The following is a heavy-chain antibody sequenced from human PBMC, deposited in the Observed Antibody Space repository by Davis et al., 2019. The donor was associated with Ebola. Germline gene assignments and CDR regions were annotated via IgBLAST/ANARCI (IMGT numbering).Heavy chain of an antibody. CDR3: ARDLGVGAHYYGMDV. V-gene: IGHV3-21*01. Sequence: GESLKISCAASGFTFSSYSMNWVRQAPGKGLEWVSSISSSSSYIYYADSVKGRFTISRDNAKNSLYLQMNSLRAEDTAVYYCARDLGVGAHYYGMDVWGKGTTVTVSS. J-gene: IGHJ6*04. CDR2: ISSSSSYI. D-gene: IGHD1-26*01. CDR1: GFTFSSYS.